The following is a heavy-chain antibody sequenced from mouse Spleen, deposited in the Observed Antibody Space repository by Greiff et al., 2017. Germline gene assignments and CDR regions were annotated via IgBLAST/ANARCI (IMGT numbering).Heavy chain of an antibody. CDR2: INPGSDYT. V-gene: IGHV1-7*01. CDR3: ASSYDYDGWDFDV. CDR1: GYTFISYW. J-gene: IGHJ1*03. Sequence: QVQLQQSGAELAKPGASVKLSCKASGYTFISYWMHWVKQRPGQGLEWIGYINPGSDYTRYNQKFKDKATLTADKSSSTAYMQLSSLTYEDSAVYYCASSYDYDGWDFDVWDTGTTVTVSS. D-gene: IGHD2-4*01.